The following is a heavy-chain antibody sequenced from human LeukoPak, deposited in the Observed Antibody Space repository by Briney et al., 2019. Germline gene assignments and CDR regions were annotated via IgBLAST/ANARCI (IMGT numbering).Heavy chain of an antibody. Sequence: ASVKVSCKASGYTFTGNYMYWVRQAPGQGLEWMGWINPNSGGTNYAQKFQGRVTITRDTSISTAYMELSRLRSDDTAVYYCTRAAYCSGGSCSDWFDPWGQGTLVTVSS. CDR1: GYTFTGNY. CDR2: INPNSGGT. D-gene: IGHD2-15*01. CDR3: TRAAYCSGGSCSDWFDP. J-gene: IGHJ5*02. V-gene: IGHV1-2*02.